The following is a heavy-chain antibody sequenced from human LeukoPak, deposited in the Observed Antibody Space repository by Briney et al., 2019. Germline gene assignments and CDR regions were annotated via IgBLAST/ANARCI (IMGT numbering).Heavy chain of an antibody. J-gene: IGHJ4*02. CDR2: IIPILGIA. CDR3: ARTNDYGDYVDY. V-gene: IGHV1-69*04. Sequence: SVKVSCKSSGGTFSSYAIIWVRQAPGQGLEWMGRIIPILGIANYAQKFQGRVTITADKSTSTAYMELSSLRSEDTAVYYCARTNDYGDYVDYWGQGTLVTVSS. D-gene: IGHD4-17*01. CDR1: GGTFSSYA.